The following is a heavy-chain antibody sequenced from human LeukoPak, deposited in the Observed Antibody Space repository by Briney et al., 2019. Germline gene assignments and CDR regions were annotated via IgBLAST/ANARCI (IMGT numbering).Heavy chain of an antibody. D-gene: IGHD2-15*01. Sequence: PGGSLRLSCSASGFTVSSYAMYWVRQAPGKGLEYISAISSNGGSTYYADSVKGRFTISRDNSKNTLYLQMSSLRAEDTAVYYCVSGYCSGGGCYSRDAWGQGTTVTVSS. CDR3: VSGYCSGGGCYSRDA. CDR1: GFTVSSYA. V-gene: IGHV3-64D*06. CDR2: ISSNGGST. J-gene: IGHJ6*03.